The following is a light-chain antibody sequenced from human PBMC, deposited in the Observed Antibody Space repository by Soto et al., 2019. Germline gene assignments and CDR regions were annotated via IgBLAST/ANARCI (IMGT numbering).Light chain of an antibody. J-gene: IGKJ5*01. Sequence: SVTITYRGSKSISTYLNWYQKKPGKAPNLLISDASRLQSGVPSRFSGSGGGTDFNISLRSVQPDDSATSFCQQSYTDPITFAQGTRLEIK. V-gene: IGKV1-39*01. CDR1: KSISTY. CDR3: QQSYTDPIT. CDR2: DAS.